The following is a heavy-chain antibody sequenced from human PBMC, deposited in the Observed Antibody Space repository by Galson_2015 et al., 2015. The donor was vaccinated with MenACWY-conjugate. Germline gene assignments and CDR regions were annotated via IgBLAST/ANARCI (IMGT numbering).Heavy chain of an antibody. CDR1: GTVSLATVLL. CDR2: TYYRSRWHN. CDR3: ARGVTRTSGTINWYFDF. J-gene: IGHJ2*01. V-gene: IGHV6-1*01. Sequence: CAISGTVSLATVLLGPGSGSPHRGLEWLGRTYYRSRWHNDYAVSVKSRITINPDTSRNQLSLQLSSVTPEDTAVYYCARGVTRTSGTINWYFDFWGRGTLVTVSS. D-gene: IGHD6-13*01.